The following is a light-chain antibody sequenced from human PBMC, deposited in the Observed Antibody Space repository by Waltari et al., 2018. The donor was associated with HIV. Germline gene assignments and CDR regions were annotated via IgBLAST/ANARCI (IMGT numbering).Light chain of an antibody. CDR3: AAWDNSLGVLVV. CDR1: SSNIGSTY. V-gene: IGLV1-47*01. Sequence: QSVLTQTPSASGTPGQRVPISCSGSSSNIGSTYVYWYQQLPGTAPKLLIDRNNQRPSEVPDRVSGAKSGTSAAMAISGLRSEDEAEYYCAAWDNSLGVLVVFGGGTKLTVL. J-gene: IGLJ2*01. CDR2: RNN.